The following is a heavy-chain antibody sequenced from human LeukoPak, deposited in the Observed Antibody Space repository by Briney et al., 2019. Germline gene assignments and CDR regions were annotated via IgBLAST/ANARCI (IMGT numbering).Heavy chain of an antibody. CDR1: GFTVSSND. J-gene: IGHJ4*02. CDR2: IYSGGST. Sequence: GGSLRLSCAASGFTVSSNDMSWVRQAPGKGLECISVIYSGGSTDYADSVKGRLTISRDNSKNTLYLQMNSLRAEDTAVYYCARDFSRGYSGYDYISIDYWGQGTLVTVSS. D-gene: IGHD5-12*01. V-gene: IGHV3-53*01. CDR3: ARDFSRGYSGYDYISIDY.